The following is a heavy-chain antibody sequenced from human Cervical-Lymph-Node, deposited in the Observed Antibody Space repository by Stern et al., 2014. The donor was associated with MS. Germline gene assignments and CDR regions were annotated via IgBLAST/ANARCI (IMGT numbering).Heavy chain of an antibody. V-gene: IGHV3-33*06. CDR3: AKDGGWAIDY. J-gene: IGHJ4*02. Sequence: QVQLVQSGGGVVQPQRSLRLSCAASGFTFSTYGFHWVRQAPGKGLEWVAFVSDDGGEKFYADSVKGRFTISRDNSKNTVFLQMNSLRLADTALYYCAKDGGWAIDYWGQGILVTVSS. CDR1: GFTFSTYG. D-gene: IGHD3-16*01. CDR2: VSDDGGEK.